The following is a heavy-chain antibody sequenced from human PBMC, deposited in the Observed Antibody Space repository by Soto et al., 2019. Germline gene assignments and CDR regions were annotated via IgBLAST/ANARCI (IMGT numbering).Heavy chain of an antibody. D-gene: IGHD6-13*01. Sequence: SETLSITCTVSGDSISSNYWTWIRQPPGKGLEWIGYVYNSGSTNYNPSLKSRVTILEDTSKSQFSLKVNSMTAADTAVYYCARYRREAVAGYTLDNWGQGILVTVSS. CDR2: VYNSGST. CDR1: GDSISSNY. J-gene: IGHJ4*02. V-gene: IGHV4-59*01. CDR3: ARYRREAVAGYTLDN.